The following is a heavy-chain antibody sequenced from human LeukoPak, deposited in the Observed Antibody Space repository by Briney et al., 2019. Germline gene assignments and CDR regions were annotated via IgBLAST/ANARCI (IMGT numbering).Heavy chain of an antibody. CDR1: GFTFSSYW. Sequence: GSLRLSCAASGFTFSSYWMSWVRQAPGKGLEWIGRIYTSGSTNYNPSLKSRVTISVDTPKNQFSLKLSSVTAADTAVYYCARGGSSAGFDPWGQGTLVTVSS. CDR2: IYTSGST. CDR3: ARGGSSAGFDP. D-gene: IGHD2-2*01. V-gene: IGHV4-4*08. J-gene: IGHJ5*02.